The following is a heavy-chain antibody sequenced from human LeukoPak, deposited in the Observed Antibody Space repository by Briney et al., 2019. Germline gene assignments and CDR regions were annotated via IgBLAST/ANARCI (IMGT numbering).Heavy chain of an antibody. CDR1: GGSISSYY. V-gene: IGHV4-59*12. J-gene: IGHJ4*02. D-gene: IGHD3-10*01. CDR2: IYYSGST. Sequence: SETLSLTCTVSGGSISSYYWSWIRQPPGKGLEWIGYIYYSGSTNYNPSLKSRVTISVDTSKIQFSLKLSSVTAADTAVYYCAREVSPTLYYFDYWGQGTLVTVSS. CDR3: AREVSPTLYYFDY.